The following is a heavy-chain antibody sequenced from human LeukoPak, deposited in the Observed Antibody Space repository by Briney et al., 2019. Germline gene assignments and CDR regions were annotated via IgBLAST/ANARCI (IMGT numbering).Heavy chain of an antibody. D-gene: IGHD4-17*01. J-gene: IGHJ4*02. CDR1: GDSISTFY. Sequence: SETLSLTCTVFGDSISTFYWSWIRQPAGKGLEWIGHIYTSGSTNYNPSLKSRVTMSVDTSKNQFFLKLSTVTAADTAVYYCARALAGGDYVSPDYWGQGTLVTVSS. V-gene: IGHV4-4*07. CDR2: IYTSGST. CDR3: ARALAGGDYVSPDY.